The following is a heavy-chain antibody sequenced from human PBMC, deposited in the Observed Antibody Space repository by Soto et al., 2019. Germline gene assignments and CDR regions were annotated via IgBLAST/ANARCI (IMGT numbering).Heavy chain of an antibody. Sequence: ASVKVYCKASGYPFTSYGISWVRQAPGQGLEWMGWISAYNGNTNYAQKLQGRVTMTTDTSTSTAYMELRSLRSDDTAVYYCARGSSSWYDSYYYGMDVWGQGTTVTVSS. J-gene: IGHJ6*01. CDR2: ISAYNGNT. D-gene: IGHD6-13*01. CDR1: GYPFTSYG. V-gene: IGHV1-18*04. CDR3: ARGSSSWYDSYYYGMDV.